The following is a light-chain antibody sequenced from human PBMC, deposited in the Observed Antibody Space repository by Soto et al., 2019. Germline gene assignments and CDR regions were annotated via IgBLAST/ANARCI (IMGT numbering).Light chain of an antibody. Sequence: DIVLTQSPATLSLSPGERATLSCRASQSVSSYLAWYQQKPGQAPRHLIYDASNRATGIPARFSGSGSGTDFTLSISSLEPEDFAVYYCQQRSNGPWTFGQGTKV. CDR1: QSVSSY. V-gene: IGKV3-11*01. J-gene: IGKJ1*01. CDR2: DAS. CDR3: QQRSNGPWT.